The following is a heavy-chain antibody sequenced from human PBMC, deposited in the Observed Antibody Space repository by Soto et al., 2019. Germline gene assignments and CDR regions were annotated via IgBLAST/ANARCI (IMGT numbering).Heavy chain of an antibody. V-gene: IGHV3-30*18. CDR3: AKDLRAAAGTAYYYYYGMDL. D-gene: IGHD6-13*01. CDR1: GFTFSSYG. CDR2: ISYDGSNR. J-gene: IGHJ6*02. Sequence: WGSLRLSCAAAGFTFSSYGMHWVRHAPGKALEWVAAISYDGSNRYYAYSVKGRFTLSRDHSKNTLYLQMNSLRADDTAVYYCAKDLRAAAGTAYYYYYGMDLWGQGTTVTVSS.